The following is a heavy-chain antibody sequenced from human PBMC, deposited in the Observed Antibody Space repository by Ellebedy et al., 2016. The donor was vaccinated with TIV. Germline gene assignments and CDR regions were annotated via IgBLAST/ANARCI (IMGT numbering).Heavy chain of an antibody. J-gene: IGHJ2*01. CDR2: ISAYNGNT. D-gene: IGHD1-26*01. V-gene: IGHV1-18*01. Sequence: AASVKVSCKASGYTFTSYGISWVRQAPGQGLEWMGWISAYNGNTNYAQKLQGRVTMTTDTSTSTAYMELRSLRSDDTALYYCARGRGGSYYWYFDLWGRGTLVTVSS. CDR3: ARGRGGSYYWYFDL. CDR1: GYTFTSYG.